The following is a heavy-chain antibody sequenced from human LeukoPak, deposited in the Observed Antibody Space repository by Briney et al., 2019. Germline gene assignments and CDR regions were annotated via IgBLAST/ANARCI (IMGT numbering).Heavy chain of an antibody. CDR1: GFTFSDYY. V-gene: IGHV3-11*05. J-gene: IGHJ4*02. CDR3: ARDGITMVRYFDY. CDR2: IGSSSSYT. D-gene: IGHD3-10*01. Sequence: GGSLRLSCAASGFTFSDYYMSWIRQAPGKGLEWVSYIGSSSSYTNYADSVKGRFTISRDNAKNSLYLQMNSLRAEDTAVYYCARDGITMVRYFDYWGQGTLVTVSS.